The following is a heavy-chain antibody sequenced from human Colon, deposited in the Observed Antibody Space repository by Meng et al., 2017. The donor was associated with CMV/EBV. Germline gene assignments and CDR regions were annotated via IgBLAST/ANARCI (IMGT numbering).Heavy chain of an antibody. CDR1: GFIFTSYT. CDR3: VRHLEAGRNGYSEPF. J-gene: IGHJ1*01. Sequence: GESLKISCAASGFIFTSYTMNWVRQAPGKGLEWVSSISTSGRDIHYADSVKGRFTLSRDNAKNSLYLQMDSLRAEDTAIYYCVRHLEAGRNGYSEPFWGQGTLVTVS. V-gene: IGHV3-21*01. CDR2: ISTSGRDI. D-gene: IGHD5-18*01.